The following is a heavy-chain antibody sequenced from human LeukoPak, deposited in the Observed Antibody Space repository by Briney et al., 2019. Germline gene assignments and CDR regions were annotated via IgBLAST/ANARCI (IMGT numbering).Heavy chain of an antibody. CDR3: ARAIRGAAASIMVPGSVPANYYYYMDV. V-gene: IGHV4-38-2*02. CDR2: IYHSGST. J-gene: IGHJ6*03. Sequence: PSETLSLTCTVSGYSISSGYYWGWIRQPPGKGLEWIGSIYHSGSTYYNPSLKSRVTISVDTSKNQFSLKLSSVTAADTSVYYCARAIRGAAASIMVPGSVPANYYYYMDVWGKGTTVTVSS. CDR1: GYSISSGYY. D-gene: IGHD6-13*01.